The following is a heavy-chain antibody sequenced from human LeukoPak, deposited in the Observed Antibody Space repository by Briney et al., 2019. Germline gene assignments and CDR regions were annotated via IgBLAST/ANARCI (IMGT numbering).Heavy chain of an antibody. J-gene: IGHJ4*02. V-gene: IGHV1-69*13. CDR1: GGTFSSYA. Sequence: SVKVSCKASGGTFSSYAISWVRQAPGQGLEWMGGIIPIFGTANYAQKFQGRVTITADESTSTAYMELSSLRSDDTAVYYCARDWAVSLTGTPSRDYWGQGTLVTVSS. CDR3: ARDWAVSLTGTPSRDY. D-gene: IGHD1-20*01. CDR2: IIPIFGTA.